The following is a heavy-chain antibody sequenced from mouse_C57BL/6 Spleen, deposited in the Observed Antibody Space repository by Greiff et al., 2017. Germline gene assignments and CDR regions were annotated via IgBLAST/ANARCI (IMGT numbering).Heavy chain of an antibody. D-gene: IGHD2-3*01. J-gene: IGHJ4*01. CDR2: INPNNGGT. CDR1: GYTFTDYN. V-gene: IGHV1-18*01. CDR3: ARGYGTYDGGYPSYAMDY. Sequence: VQLKQSGPELVKPGASVKIPCKASGYTFTDYNMDWVKQSHGKSLEWIGDINPNNGGTNYNQKFKGKATLTVDTSSSTAYMELRSLTSEDAAVYYCARGYGTYDGGYPSYAMDYWGQGASVTVSS.